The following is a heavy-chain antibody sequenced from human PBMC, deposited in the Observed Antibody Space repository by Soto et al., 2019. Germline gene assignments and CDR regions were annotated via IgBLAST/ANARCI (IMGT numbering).Heavy chain of an antibody. CDR1: GYTFTGYY. Sequence: ASVKVSFKASGYTFTGYYMHWVRQAPGQGLEWMGWINPNSGGTNYAQKFQGWVTMTRDTSISTAYMELSRLRSDDTAVYYCARALSSYYYGSGSHIAYYYYGMDVWGQGTTVTVSS. D-gene: IGHD3-10*01. CDR2: INPNSGGT. V-gene: IGHV1-2*04. J-gene: IGHJ6*02. CDR3: ARALSSYYYGSGSHIAYYYYGMDV.